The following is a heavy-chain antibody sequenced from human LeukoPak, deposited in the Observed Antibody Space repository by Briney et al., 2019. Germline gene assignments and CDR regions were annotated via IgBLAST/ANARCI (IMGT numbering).Heavy chain of an antibody. CDR2: IYYSGST. CDR3: ARDRLEWVSTPTDYYYGMDV. CDR1: GGSLSSGGYY. Sequence: PSETLSLTCTVSGGSLSSGGYYWSWVRQHPGRGLEWHGYIYYSGSTYYNPSLKSRVTISVDSSKNQFSLKLSSVTAADTAVYYCARDRLEWVSTPTDYYYGMDVWGQGTTVTVSS. D-gene: IGHD3-3*01. J-gene: IGHJ6*02. V-gene: IGHV4-31*03.